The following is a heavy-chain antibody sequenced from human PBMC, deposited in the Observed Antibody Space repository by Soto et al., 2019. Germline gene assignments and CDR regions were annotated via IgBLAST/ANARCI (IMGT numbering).Heavy chain of an antibody. D-gene: IGHD3-3*01. Sequence: SETLSLTCTVSGASITSSSHYWGWIRQPPGKGLEWIGTFYYGGSSNYNPSLKSRVTISVDTSKNQFSLNLRSVTAADTAVYYCARHSGVYGMDVWGQGTTVTV. CDR3: ARHSGVYGMDV. CDR1: GASITSSSHY. V-gene: IGHV4-39*01. CDR2: FYYGGSS. J-gene: IGHJ6*02.